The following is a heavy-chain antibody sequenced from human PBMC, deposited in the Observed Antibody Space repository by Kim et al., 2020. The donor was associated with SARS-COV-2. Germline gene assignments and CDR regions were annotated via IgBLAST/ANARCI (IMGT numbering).Heavy chain of an antibody. CDR3: ARVRLRGPMGEAMDV. J-gene: IGHJ6*02. Sequence: DSVRGRFTISRDNAKNSLYLQMNNLRAEDTAVYYCARVRLRGPMGEAMDVWGQGTTVTVSS. D-gene: IGHD3-10*01. V-gene: IGHV3-7*01.